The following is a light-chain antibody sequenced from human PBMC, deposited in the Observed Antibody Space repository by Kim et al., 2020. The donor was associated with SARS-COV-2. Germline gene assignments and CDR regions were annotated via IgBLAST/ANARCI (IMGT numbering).Light chain of an antibody. J-gene: IGKJ2*01. CDR3: QQRNNWT. Sequence: TLSLSPGERATLSCRASQSVSRNVAWYQQKPGQAPRLLIHDASNRATGIPARFSGSGSGTDFTLTISSLEPEDFAVYYCQQRNNWTFGQGTKLEI. V-gene: IGKV3-11*01. CDR1: QSVSRN. CDR2: DAS.